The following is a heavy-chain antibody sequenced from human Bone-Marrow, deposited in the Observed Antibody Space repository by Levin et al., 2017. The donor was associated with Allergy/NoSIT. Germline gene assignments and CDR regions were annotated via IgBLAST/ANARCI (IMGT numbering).Heavy chain of an antibody. Sequence: GGSLRLSCAASGFTFSSYWMHWVRQAPGKGLVWVSRINSDGSSTSYADSVKGRFTISRDNAKNTLYLQMNSLRAEDTAVYYCASYCSSTSCQWYYYMDGWGKGTTVTVSS. V-gene: IGHV3-74*01. CDR1: GFTFSSYW. CDR3: ASYCSSTSCQWYYYMDG. J-gene: IGHJ6*03. CDR2: INSDGSST. D-gene: IGHD2-2*01.